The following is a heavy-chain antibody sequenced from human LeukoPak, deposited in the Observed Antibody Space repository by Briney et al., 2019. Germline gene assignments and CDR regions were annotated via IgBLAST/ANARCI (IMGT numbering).Heavy chain of an antibody. V-gene: IGHV4-34*01. Sequence: SETLSLTCAVYGGSFSDYYWSWIRQPPGKGLEWIGEINHSGSANYNPSLKSRVTISVDTSKNQFSLKLSSVTAADTAVYYCARGKQQLHWFDPWGQGTLVTV. CDR1: GGSFSDYY. D-gene: IGHD6-13*01. CDR3: ARGKQQLHWFDP. J-gene: IGHJ5*02. CDR2: INHSGSA.